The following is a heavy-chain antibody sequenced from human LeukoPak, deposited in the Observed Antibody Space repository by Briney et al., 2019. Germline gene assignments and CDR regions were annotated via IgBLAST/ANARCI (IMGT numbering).Heavy chain of an antibody. CDR2: INPDGSTT. V-gene: IGHV3-74*01. Sequence: GGSLRLSCAASGFTFSRHPMHWVRQAPGKGLVWVSFINPDGSTTNYADSVKGRFTISRDNAKNTLYLQMNSLRAEDTAVYYCAKVDVMTTVVTAGCWDYWGQGTLVTVSS. CDR3: AKVDVMTTVVTAGCWDY. CDR1: GFTFSRHP. J-gene: IGHJ4*02. D-gene: IGHD4-23*01.